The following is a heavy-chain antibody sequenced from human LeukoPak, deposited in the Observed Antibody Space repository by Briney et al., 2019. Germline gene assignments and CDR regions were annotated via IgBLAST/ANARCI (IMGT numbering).Heavy chain of an antibody. J-gene: IGHJ4*02. CDR3: AREANWAYYFLY. Sequence: ASVKVSCKAFGYTFVSYGITWVRQAPGQGLEWMGWISAYDGNTKYAQKFQGRVTLTTDTSTSTASMELRSLRSDDTAVYYCAREANWAYYFLYWGQGTLVTVSS. D-gene: IGHD1-1*01. CDR2: ISAYDGNT. CDR1: GYTFVSYG. V-gene: IGHV1-18*01.